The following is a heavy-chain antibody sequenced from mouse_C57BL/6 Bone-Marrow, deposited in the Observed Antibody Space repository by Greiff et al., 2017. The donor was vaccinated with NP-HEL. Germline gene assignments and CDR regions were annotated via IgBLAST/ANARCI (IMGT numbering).Heavy chain of an antibody. J-gene: IGHJ4*01. D-gene: IGHD1-1*01. CDR3: ASSHYYGSSYNYAMDY. CDR1: GFSLTSYG. CDR2: IWSGGST. Sequence: VKLVESGPGLVQPSQSLSITCTVSGFSLTSYGVHWVRQSPGKGLEWLGVIWSGGSTDYNAAFISRLSISKDNSKSQVFFKMNSLQADDTAIYYCASSHYYGSSYNYAMDYWGQGTSVTVSS. V-gene: IGHV2-2*01.